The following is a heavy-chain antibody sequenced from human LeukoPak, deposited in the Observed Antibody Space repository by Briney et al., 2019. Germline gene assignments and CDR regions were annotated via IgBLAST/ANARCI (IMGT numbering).Heavy chain of an antibody. CDR3: ARDLAAGNDGH. Sequence: SVKVSCKASGGTFSSYAISWVRQAPGQGLEWMGGIIPIFGTANYAQKFQGRVTITADESTSTAYVELSSPRSEDTAVYYCARDLAAGNDGHWGQGTLVTVSS. J-gene: IGHJ4*02. D-gene: IGHD1-1*01. V-gene: IGHV1-69*01. CDR2: IIPIFGTA. CDR1: GGTFSSYA.